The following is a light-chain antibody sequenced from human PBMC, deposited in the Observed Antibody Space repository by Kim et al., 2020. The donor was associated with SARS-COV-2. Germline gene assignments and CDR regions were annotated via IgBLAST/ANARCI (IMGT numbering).Light chain of an antibody. CDR2: EVN. CDR3: CSYAGSSTLV. Sequence: QSVLTQPASVSGSPGQSITISCTGTSSDVGTYNLVSWYQQHPGKAPKVVILEVNKRPSGVSNRFSGSKSGNAASLTISGLQAEDEADYYCCSYAGSSTLVFGGGTQLTVL. CDR1: SSDVGTYNL. J-gene: IGLJ2*01. V-gene: IGLV2-23*02.